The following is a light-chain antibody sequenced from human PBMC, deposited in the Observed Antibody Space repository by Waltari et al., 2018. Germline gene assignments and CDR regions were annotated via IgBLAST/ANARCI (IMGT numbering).Light chain of an antibody. Sequence: QLVVTQSPSASASLGASVKLTCTLSSGHSSNIIAWLQQQPEKGPRYLMKVNSDGSHSRGDEIPDRFSGSSSGAERHLTISSLQAEDEADYYCQTGGHGTWVFGGRTKLTVL. CDR2: VNSDGSH. CDR1: SGHSSNI. V-gene: IGLV4-69*01. J-gene: IGLJ3*02. CDR3: QTGGHGTWV.